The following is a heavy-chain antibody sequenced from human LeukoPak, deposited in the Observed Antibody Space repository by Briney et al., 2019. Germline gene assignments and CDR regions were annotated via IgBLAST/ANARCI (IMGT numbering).Heavy chain of an antibody. D-gene: IGHD2-2*01. J-gene: IGHJ4*02. V-gene: IGHV3-23*01. CDR3: AKDLYQLLHLHSPFDY. CDR1: GFTFSSYA. CDR2: ISGSGDST. Sequence: GGSLRLSCAASGFTFSSYAMSWVRQAPGKGLEWVSAISGSGDSTYYADSVKGRFTISRDNSKNTLYLQMNSLRAEDTAVYYCAKDLYQLLHLHSPFDYWGQGTLVTVSS.